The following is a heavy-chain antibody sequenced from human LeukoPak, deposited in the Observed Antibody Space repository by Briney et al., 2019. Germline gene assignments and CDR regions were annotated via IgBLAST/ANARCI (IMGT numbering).Heavy chain of an antibody. J-gene: IGHJ4*02. V-gene: IGHV4-59*01. CDR3: ARSPLAAAGTINFDY. D-gene: IGHD6-13*01. CDR2: IYYSGTT. Sequence: PSETLSLTCIVPGGSIRSYYWSWIRQPPGKGLEWIGYIYYSGTTNYNPSLKSRVTISVDTSKNQFSLKLSSVTAADTAVYFCARSPLAAAGTINFDYWGQGTLVTVSS. CDR1: GGSIRSYY.